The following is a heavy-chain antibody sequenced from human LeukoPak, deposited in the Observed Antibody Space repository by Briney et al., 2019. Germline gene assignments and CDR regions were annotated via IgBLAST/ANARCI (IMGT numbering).Heavy chain of an antibody. V-gene: IGHV3-48*03. Sequence: PGGSLRLSCAASGFTVSSYNMNWVRLAPGKGLEWVSYISSRGDTIKYADSVKGRFTISRDNAKNSVDLQMDSLRAEDTAVYYCAREQTLFGVLLTGRWFDPWGQGTLVTVSS. CDR1: GFTVSSYN. D-gene: IGHD3-3*01. CDR3: AREQTLFGVLLTGRWFDP. J-gene: IGHJ5*02. CDR2: ISSRGDTI.